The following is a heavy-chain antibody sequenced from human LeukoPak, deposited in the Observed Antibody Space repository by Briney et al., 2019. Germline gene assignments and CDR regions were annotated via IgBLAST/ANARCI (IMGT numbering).Heavy chain of an antibody. CDR2: IYYSGST. Sequence: SETLSLTCAVSGGSISSSTSYWGWIRQPPGKGLEWIGRIYYSGSTFYNPSLKSRVTISVDTSKNQFSLSLSSVTAADTAVYYCARHGSTDYFDYWGQGTLVSVSS. D-gene: IGHD2-2*03. J-gene: IGHJ4*02. CDR3: ARHGSTDYFDY. CDR1: GGSISSSTSY. V-gene: IGHV4-39*01.